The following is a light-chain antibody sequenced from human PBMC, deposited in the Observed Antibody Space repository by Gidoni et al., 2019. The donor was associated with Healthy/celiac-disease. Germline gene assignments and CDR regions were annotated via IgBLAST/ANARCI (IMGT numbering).Light chain of an antibody. CDR1: QSVSSSY. V-gene: IGKV3-20*01. J-gene: IGKJ3*01. CDR3: KKKGSSLYT. CDR2: GAS. Sequence: GLTLSPGTLSLSPGERATLSCRASQSVSSSYLAWYQQKPGQAPRLLIYGASSRATGIPDRFSGSGCGTDLTVTISRLEAEDLAVYYCKKKGSSLYTFGHGTKVEIK.